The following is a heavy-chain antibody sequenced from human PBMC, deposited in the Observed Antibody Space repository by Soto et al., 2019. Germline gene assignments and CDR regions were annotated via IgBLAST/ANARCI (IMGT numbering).Heavy chain of an antibody. CDR2: IIPIFGTA. CDR3: ASNNNVLTGSYYYGMDV. D-gene: IGHD3-9*01. V-gene: IGHV1-69*13. Sequence: SVKVSCKAAGGTFSSYAISWGRQAPGQGLEWMGGIIPIFGTANYAQKFQGRVTIIADESTSTAYMELSSLRSEDTAVFYCASNNNVLTGSYYYGMDVWGQGTTVTVSS. CDR1: GGTFSSYA. J-gene: IGHJ6*02.